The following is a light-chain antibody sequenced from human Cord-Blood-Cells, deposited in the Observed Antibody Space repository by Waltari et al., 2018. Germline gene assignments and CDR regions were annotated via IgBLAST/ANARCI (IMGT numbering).Light chain of an antibody. CDR2: DVR. CDR3: SSYTSSSGYV. CDR1: GSDVGGYNY. J-gene: IGLJ1*01. Sequence: QSALTQPASVSGSPGQPITISGTGTGSDVGGYNYFSWYQQHPGKAPNLIIYDVRNRPSGVSNRFSGSKSGNTASLTISGLQAEDEADYYCSSYTSSSGYVCGTGTKVTVL. V-gene: IGLV2-14*03.